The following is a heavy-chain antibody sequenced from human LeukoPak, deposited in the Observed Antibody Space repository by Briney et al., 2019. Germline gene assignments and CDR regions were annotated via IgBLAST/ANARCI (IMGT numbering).Heavy chain of an antibody. Sequence: GGSLRLSCAASGFTFSSYGMHWVRQAPGTGLEWVAFIRYDGSNKYYADSVKGRFTISRDNSKNTLYLQMNSLRAEDTAVYYCARYPWYCSGGNCHLYMDVWGKGTTVTVSS. CDR1: GFTFSSYG. CDR3: ARYPWYCSGGNCHLYMDV. J-gene: IGHJ6*03. D-gene: IGHD2-15*01. CDR2: IRYDGSNK. V-gene: IGHV3-30*02.